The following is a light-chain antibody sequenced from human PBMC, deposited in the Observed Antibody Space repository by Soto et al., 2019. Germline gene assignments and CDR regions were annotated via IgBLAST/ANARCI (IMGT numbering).Light chain of an antibody. V-gene: IGKV3-20*01. CDR3: QQYGSSPIT. CDR1: QSVSSSY. J-gene: IGKJ5*01. CDR2: RAS. Sequence: ILLTQSPATLALSPGERATLSCRASQSVSSSYLAWYQQKPGQAPRLLIYRASSRATGIPDRFSGSGSGTDSTLTISRLEPEDFAVYFCQQYGSSPITFGQGTRLEIK.